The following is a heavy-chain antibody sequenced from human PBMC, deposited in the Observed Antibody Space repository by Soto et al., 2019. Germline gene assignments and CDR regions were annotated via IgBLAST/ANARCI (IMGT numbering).Heavy chain of an antibody. V-gene: IGHV4-39*01. CDR1: GGSISSNSYS. CDR2: IYYSGNT. Sequence: PSETLSLTCTVSGGSISSNSYSWGWIRQPPGKGLEWIGSIYYSGNTNYHPSLQSRLTLFVDTSKNQFSLKLSSVTAADTAVYYCVRHAQWIIRAYWGQGSLVTVSS. CDR3: VRHAQWIIRAY. J-gene: IGHJ4*02. D-gene: IGHD5-12*01.